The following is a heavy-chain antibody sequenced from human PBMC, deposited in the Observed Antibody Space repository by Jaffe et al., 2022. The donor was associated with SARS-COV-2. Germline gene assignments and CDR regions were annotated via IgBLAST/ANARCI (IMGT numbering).Heavy chain of an antibody. D-gene: IGHD7-27*01. Sequence: QVQLVESGGGVVQPGRSLRLSCAASGFTFSSYGMHWVRQAPGKGLEWVAVIWYDGSNKYYADSVKGRFTISRDNSKNTLYLQMNSLRAEDTAVYYCARDLPNWGGNYYYGMDVWGQGTTVTVSS. V-gene: IGHV3-33*01. J-gene: IGHJ6*02. CDR3: ARDLPNWGGNYYYGMDV. CDR1: GFTFSSYG. CDR2: IWYDGSNK.